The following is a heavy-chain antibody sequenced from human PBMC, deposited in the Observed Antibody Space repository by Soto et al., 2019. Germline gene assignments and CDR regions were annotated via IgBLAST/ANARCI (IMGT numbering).Heavy chain of an antibody. CDR1: GFTFSSYG. D-gene: IGHD4-4*01. CDR3: ARDPPAYSNYGPLDY. Sequence: QPGGSLRLSCAASGFTFSSYGMHWVRQAPGKGLEWVAVIWYDGSNKYYADSVKGRFTISRDNSKNTLYLQMNSLRAEDTAVYYCARDPPAYSNYGPLDYWGQGTLVTVSS. CDR2: IWYDGSNK. V-gene: IGHV3-33*01. J-gene: IGHJ4*02.